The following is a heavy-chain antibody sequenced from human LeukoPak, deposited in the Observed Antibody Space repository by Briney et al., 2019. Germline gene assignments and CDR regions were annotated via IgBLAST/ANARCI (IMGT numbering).Heavy chain of an antibody. V-gene: IGHV4-30-2*01. J-gene: IGHJ4*02. CDR2: IYHSGST. D-gene: IGHD2-2*01. CDR3: ASDYCSSTSCPLN. CDR1: GGSISSGGYY. Sequence: SETLSLTCTVSGGSISSGGYYWSWIRQPPGKGLEWIGYIYHSGSTYYNPSLKSRVTISVDRSKNQFSLKLSSVTAADTAVYYCASDYCSSTSCPLNWGQGTLVTVSS.